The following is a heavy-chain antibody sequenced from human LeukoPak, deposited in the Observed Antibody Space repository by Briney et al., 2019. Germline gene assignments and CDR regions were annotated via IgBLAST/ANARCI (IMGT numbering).Heavy chain of an antibody. CDR2: TGSAGTTI. CDR1: GLSFSDTS. CDR3: ATDLGYSYGLDH. V-gene: IGHV3-11*01. D-gene: IGHD5-18*01. Sequence: TGGSLRLSCVASGLSFSDTSMTWIRQAPGKGLQFVASTGSAGTTIYYGDSVEGRFTISRDNAKNSLYLQLNSLRAEDTAIYYCATDLGYSYGLDHWGQGTLVTVSS. J-gene: IGHJ4*02.